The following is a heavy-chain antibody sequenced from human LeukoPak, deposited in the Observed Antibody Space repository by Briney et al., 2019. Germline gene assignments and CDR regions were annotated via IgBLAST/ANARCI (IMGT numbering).Heavy chain of an antibody. J-gene: IGHJ4*02. Sequence: KPGGSLRLSCAASGFTFSSYSMNWVRQAPGKGLEWVSYISSSGSSIYYADSVKGRFTMSRDNAKNSLYLQMNSLSAEDTAVYYCTRPRIGTTDYWGQGTLVTVSS. D-gene: IGHD1-7*01. CDR2: ISSSGSSI. CDR3: TRPRIGTTDY. CDR1: GFTFSSYS. V-gene: IGHV3-21*01.